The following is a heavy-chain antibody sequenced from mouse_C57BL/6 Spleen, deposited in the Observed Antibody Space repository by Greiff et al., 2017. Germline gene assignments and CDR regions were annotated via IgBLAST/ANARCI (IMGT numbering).Heavy chain of an antibody. CDR1: GFSLTSYG. V-gene: IGHV2-5*01. D-gene: IGHD2-4*01. J-gene: IGHJ2*01. Sequence: VKLVESGPGLVQPSQSLSITCTVSGFSLTSYGVHWVRQSPGKGLEWLGVIWRGGSTDYNAAFMSRLSITKDNSKSQVFFKMNSLQADDTAIYYCATGHDYLYDFDYWGQGTTLTVSS. CDR2: IWRGGST. CDR3: ATGHDYLYDFDY.